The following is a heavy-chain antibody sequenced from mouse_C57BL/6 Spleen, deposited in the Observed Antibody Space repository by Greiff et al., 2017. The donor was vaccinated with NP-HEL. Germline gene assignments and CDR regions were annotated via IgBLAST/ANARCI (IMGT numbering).Heavy chain of an antibody. CDR3: ARWDYGNYEGVFAY. D-gene: IGHD2-1*01. J-gene: IGHJ3*01. V-gene: IGHV1-55*01. Sequence: QVQLKQPGAELVKPGASVKMSCKASGYTFTSYWITWVKQRPGQGLEWIGDIYPGSGSTNYNEKFKSKATLTVDTSSSTAYMQLSSLTSEDSAVYYCARWDYGNYEGVFAYWGQGTLVTVSA. CDR1: GYTFTSYW. CDR2: IYPGSGST.